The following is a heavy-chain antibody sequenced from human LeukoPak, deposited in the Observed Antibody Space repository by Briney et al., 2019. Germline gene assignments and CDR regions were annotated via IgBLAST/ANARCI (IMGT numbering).Heavy chain of an antibody. D-gene: IGHD6-19*01. Sequence: SETLSLTCTVSGGSISSSTYYLGWFRQPPGKGLEWIGSLSYRGDTYYNPSLRSRLTISVDTSESHFSLNLTSLAAADTAVYYCARQVYSGGWYGPFDYWGQGTLATVSS. CDR2: LSYRGDT. CDR3: ARQVYSGGWYGPFDY. V-gene: IGHV4-39*01. CDR1: GGSISSSTYY. J-gene: IGHJ4*02.